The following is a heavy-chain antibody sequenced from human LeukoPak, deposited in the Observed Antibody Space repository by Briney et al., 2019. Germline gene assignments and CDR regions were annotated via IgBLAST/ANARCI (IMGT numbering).Heavy chain of an antibody. CDR1: GFRFSDYY. Sequence: GGSLRLSCEASGFRFSDYYMSWVRQAPGKGLEWVARINSDGSEQNYVDSVKGRFTISRDNAKNSLHLQMNSLRAEDTAVYYCVRGSRWYGDNWGQGTLVTVSS. D-gene: IGHD6-13*01. CDR3: VRGSRWYGDN. J-gene: IGHJ4*02. CDR2: INSDGSEQ. V-gene: IGHV3-7*01.